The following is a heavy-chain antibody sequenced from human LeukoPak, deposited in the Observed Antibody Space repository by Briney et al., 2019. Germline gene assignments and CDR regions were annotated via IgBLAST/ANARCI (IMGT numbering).Heavy chain of an antibody. CDR2: ISYDGSNK. CDR1: GFTFSSYW. V-gene: IGHV3-30-3*01. D-gene: IGHD2-15*01. Sequence: GGSLRLSCAASGFTFSSYWMSWVRQAPGKGLEWVAVISYDGSNKYYADSVKGRFTISRDNSKNTLYLQMNSLRAEDTAVYYCARDLDRVVVVDYYYGMDVWGQGTTVTVSS. CDR3: ARDLDRVVVVDYYYGMDV. J-gene: IGHJ6*02.